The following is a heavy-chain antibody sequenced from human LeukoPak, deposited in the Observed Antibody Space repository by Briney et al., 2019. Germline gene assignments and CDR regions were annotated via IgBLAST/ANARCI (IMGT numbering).Heavy chain of an antibody. J-gene: IGHJ3*02. V-gene: IGHV4-59*08. CDR2: IYYSGST. CDR3: ARHSIVGATVDDAFDI. CDR1: GGSISSYY. D-gene: IGHD1-26*01. Sequence: SETLSLTCTVSGGSISSYYWSWIRQPPGKGLEWIGYIYYSGSTNYNPSLKSRVTISVDTSKNQISLKLSSVTAADTAVYYCARHSIVGATVDDAFDIWGQGTMVTVSS.